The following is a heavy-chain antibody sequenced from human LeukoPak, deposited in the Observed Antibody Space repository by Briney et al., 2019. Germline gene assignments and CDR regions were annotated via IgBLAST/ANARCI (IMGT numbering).Heavy chain of an antibody. CDR1: GFTFSSYA. Sequence: AGGSLRLSCAASGFTFSSYAMHWVRQAPGKGLEWVAVISYGGSNKYYADSVKGRFTISRDNSKNTLYLQMNSLRAEDTAVYYCARANTVITGDAFDIWGQGTMVTVSS. V-gene: IGHV3-30-3*01. J-gene: IGHJ3*02. CDR2: ISYGGSNK. D-gene: IGHD4-17*01. CDR3: ARANTVITGDAFDI.